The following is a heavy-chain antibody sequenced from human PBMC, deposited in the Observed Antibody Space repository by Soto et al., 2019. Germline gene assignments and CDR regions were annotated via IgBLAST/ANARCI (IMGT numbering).Heavy chain of an antibody. J-gene: IGHJ6*02. CDR3: ASHWGQAKRYNNYGMDV. Sequence: QVQLVQSGAEVKKPGSSVKVSCKASGGTFNSYAISWVRQAPGQGLEWMGGIIPIFGTADYAQKFRGRITITADESTRPSYMEMSSLRSEDPAVYYCASHWGQAKRYNNYGMDVWGQGTTVTVSS. V-gene: IGHV1-69*12. D-gene: IGHD7-27*01. CDR1: GGTFNSYA. CDR2: IIPIFGTA.